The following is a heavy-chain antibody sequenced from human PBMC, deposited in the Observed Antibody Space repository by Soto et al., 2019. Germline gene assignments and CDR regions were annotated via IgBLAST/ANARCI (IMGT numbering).Heavy chain of an antibody. CDR3: ARDRSREPFDY. CDR1: GFSFTNYG. CDR2: IWYAGVNK. Sequence: QVQLVESGGGVVQPGRSLRLSCEASGFSFTNYGMHWLRQAPCTGLEWVAVIWYAGVNKYYADSVKGRVTISRDKSKNTLYLQMNSLRAEDTAVYYCARDRSREPFDYWGQGTLVTVSP. D-gene: IGHD1-1*01. V-gene: IGHV3-33*01. J-gene: IGHJ4*02.